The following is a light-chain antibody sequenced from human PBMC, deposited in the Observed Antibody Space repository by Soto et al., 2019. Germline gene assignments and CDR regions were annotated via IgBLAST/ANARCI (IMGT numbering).Light chain of an antibody. CDR3: SSYAGTDYV. J-gene: IGLJ1*01. V-gene: IGLV2-8*01. Sequence: QSALTQPPSASGSPGQSVTISCTGTSSDVGGYNYVSWYQQHPGKAPKILIYEVSKRPSGVPDRFFGSKSGNTASLTVSGLQAEDEAEYHCSSYAGTDYVFGTGTKVTVL. CDR1: SSDVGGYNY. CDR2: EVS.